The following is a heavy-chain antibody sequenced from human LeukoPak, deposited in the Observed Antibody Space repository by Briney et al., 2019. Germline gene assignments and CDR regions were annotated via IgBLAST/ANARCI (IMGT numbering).Heavy chain of an antibody. J-gene: IGHJ4*02. D-gene: IGHD3-10*01. Sequence: ASVKVSCKASGYDFSSYGISWVRQAPGQGLQWMGWISVYNGKTKYGPLQGRVTLTADTSTDTAYMELRSLRSDDTAVYYCARDGTYYGVYYFDYWGQGTLVTVSS. CDR3: ARDGTYYGVYYFDY. CDR2: ISVYNGKT. CDR1: GYDFSSYG. V-gene: IGHV1-18*01.